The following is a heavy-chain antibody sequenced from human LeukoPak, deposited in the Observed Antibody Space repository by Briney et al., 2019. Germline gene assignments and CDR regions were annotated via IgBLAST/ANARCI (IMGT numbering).Heavy chain of an antibody. D-gene: IGHD5-12*01. Sequence: SETLSLTCAVYGGSFSGYYWSWIRQPPGKGLEWIGEIKHSGSTNYNPSLKSRVTNSVNTSKNQFSLKLSSVTAADTAVYYCARGLYSGYDYGVDYWGQGTLVTVSS. J-gene: IGHJ4*02. V-gene: IGHV4-34*01. CDR1: GGSFSGYY. CDR2: IKHSGST. CDR3: ARGLYSGYDYGVDY.